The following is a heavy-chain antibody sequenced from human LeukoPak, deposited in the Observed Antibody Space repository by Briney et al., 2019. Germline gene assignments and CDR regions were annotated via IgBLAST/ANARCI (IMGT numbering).Heavy chain of an antibody. Sequence: PSETLSLTCTVSGGSISSYYWSWIRQPAGKGLEWIGRIYTSGSTNYNPSLKGRVTISVDTSKNQFSLKLSSVTAADMAVYYCAREGLNMVRGIIPKEAWGWFDPWGQGTLVTVSS. CDR3: AREGLNMVRGIIPKEAWGWFDP. V-gene: IGHV4-4*07. J-gene: IGHJ5*02. CDR1: GGSISSYY. CDR2: IYTSGST. D-gene: IGHD3-10*01.